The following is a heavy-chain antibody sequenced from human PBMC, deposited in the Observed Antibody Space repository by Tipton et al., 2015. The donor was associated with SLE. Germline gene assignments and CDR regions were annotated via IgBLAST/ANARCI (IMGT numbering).Heavy chain of an antibody. CDR2: ISSSSSYI. D-gene: IGHD6-13*01. J-gene: IGHJ4*02. CDR1: GFTFSSYS. CDR3: AKSIPAAPRFDY. Sequence: SLRLSCAASGFTFSSYSMNWVRQAPGKGLEWVSSISSSSSYIYYADSVKGRFTISRDNAKNSLYLQMNSLRAEDTAVYYCAKSIPAAPRFDYWDQGTLVTVSS. V-gene: IGHV3-21*01.